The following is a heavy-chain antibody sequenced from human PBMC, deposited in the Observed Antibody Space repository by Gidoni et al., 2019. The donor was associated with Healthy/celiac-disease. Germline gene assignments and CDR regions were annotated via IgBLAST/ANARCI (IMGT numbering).Heavy chain of an antibody. CDR1: GYTFTGYY. D-gene: IGHD6-13*01. J-gene: IGHJ4*02. CDR3: VRALMAWYPSVDYFDY. CDR2: INPNSGGT. V-gene: IGHV1-2*02. Sequence: QVQLVQSGAEVKKPGASVKVSCKASGYTFTGYYMHWVRQAPGQGLEWMGWINPNSGGTNYAQKFQGRVTMTRDTSISTAYMELSRLRSDDTAVYYCVRALMAWYPSVDYFDYWGQGTLVTVSS.